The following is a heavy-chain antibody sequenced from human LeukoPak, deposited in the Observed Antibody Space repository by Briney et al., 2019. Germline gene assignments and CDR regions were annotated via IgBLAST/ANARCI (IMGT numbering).Heavy chain of an antibody. CDR3: ARDPEAYCSSTSCYAPKGFDP. D-gene: IGHD2-2*01. V-gene: IGHV1-69*04. Sequence: SVKVSCKASGGTFSSYAISWVRQAPGQGLEWMGRIIPILGLANYAQKFQGRVTITADKSTSTAYMELSSLRSEDTAVYYCARDPEAYCSSTSCYAPKGFDPWGQGTLVTVSS. J-gene: IGHJ5*02. CDR1: GGTFSSYA. CDR2: IIPILGLA.